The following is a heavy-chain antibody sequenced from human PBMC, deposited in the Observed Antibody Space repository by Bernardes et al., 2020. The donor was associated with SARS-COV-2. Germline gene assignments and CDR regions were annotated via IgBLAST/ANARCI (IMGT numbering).Heavy chain of an antibody. J-gene: IGHJ4*02. Sequence: GGSLRLSCAASGFTFSGYSLNWVRQAPGKGLEWVSYISSSSSTIYYADSVKGRFTISRDNAKNSLYLQMNSLRAEDTAVYYCARDTGYYYGSGSYSDGHFDYWGQGTLVTVSS. CDR1: GFTFSGYS. CDR3: ARDTGYYYGSGSYSDGHFDY. CDR2: ISSSSSTI. D-gene: IGHD3-10*01. V-gene: IGHV3-48*04.